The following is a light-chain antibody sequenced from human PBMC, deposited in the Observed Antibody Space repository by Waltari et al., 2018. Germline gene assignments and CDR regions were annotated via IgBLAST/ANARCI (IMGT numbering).Light chain of an antibody. V-gene: IGLV3-1*01. J-gene: IGLJ2*01. CDR1: KLGETY. CDR3: QAWGITTVV. CDR2: QDS. Sequence: SYDLTQPPSVSVSPGQTASIMCSGKKLGETYTCWYQQRPGQSPVLVIYQDSKRPSGIPERFSGSSSGNTATLTISGTQATDEADYYCQAWGITTVVFGGGTRLTVL.